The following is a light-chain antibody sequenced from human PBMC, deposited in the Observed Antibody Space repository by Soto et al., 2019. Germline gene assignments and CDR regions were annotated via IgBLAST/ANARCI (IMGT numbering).Light chain of an antibody. CDR3: QRYNNWPLT. CDR2: DTS. CDR1: QGIGDT. J-gene: IGKJ4*01. V-gene: IGKV3-15*01. Sequence: EIGLTQSPGTLSLSPGERATLSCRASQGIGDTLAWYQHKPGQTPRLLIYDTSTRATGVPARFSGSRSGTEFTLTINSLQSEDFAVYYCQRYNNWPLTFGGGTKVDIK.